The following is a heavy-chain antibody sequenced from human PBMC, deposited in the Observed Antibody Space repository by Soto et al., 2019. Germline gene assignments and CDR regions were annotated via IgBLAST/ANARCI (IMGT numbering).Heavy chain of an antibody. Sequence: QVQLVQSGAEVKKPGSSVKVSCKASGGTFSSYAISWVRQAPGQGLEWMGGIIPIFGTANYAQKFQGRVFITWDETTGTAYMELSSLSSEDTAVYYCASVSSSGWFSGIYSSCDIWGQGTMVTVSS. J-gene: IGHJ3*02. CDR2: IIPIFGTA. CDR1: GGTFSSYA. V-gene: IGHV1-69*01. D-gene: IGHD6-19*01. CDR3: ASVSSSGWFSGIYSSCDI.